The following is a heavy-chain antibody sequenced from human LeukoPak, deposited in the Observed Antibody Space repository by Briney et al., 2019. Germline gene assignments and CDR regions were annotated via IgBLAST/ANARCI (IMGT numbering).Heavy chain of an antibody. V-gene: IGHV3-23*01. Sequence: GGSLRLSCAASGFTFSSYAMSWVRQAPGKGLEWVSTVIGSGGSTYYADSVKGRFTISRDNSKNTLFLQMNSLGAEDTAVYYCARPHDYWGQGTLVTVSS. CDR3: ARPHDY. CDR1: GFTFSSYA. CDR2: VIGSGGST. J-gene: IGHJ4*02.